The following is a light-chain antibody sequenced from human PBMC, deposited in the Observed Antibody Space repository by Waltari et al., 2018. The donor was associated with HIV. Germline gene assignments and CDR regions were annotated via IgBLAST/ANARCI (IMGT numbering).Light chain of an antibody. CDR2: DDS. CDR3: QAWDESRDHVV. CDR1: NIGRKI. Sequence: SYVLTQPPSVSVAPGQTARITCGGNNIGRKIFPWYQQRPGQAPVLVVSDDSDRPSEIPERFSGSNSGNTATLAISRVEAGDEADYYCQAWDESRDHVVFGGGTKLTVL. V-gene: IGLV3-21*02. J-gene: IGLJ2*01.